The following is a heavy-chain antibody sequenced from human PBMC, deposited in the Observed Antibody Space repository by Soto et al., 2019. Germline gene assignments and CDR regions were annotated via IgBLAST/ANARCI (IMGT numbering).Heavy chain of an antibody. Sequence: QVQLVQSGAEVKKPGASVKVSCKASGYTFTSYDFNWVRQATGQGLEWLGWMNPNSGTPGYAQRFQGRVTMTRNTGISTDYMELSSLRSEDTAMYYCARVACTGGRCYYDYWGQGTLVTV. V-gene: IGHV1-8*01. D-gene: IGHD2-8*02. J-gene: IGHJ4*02. CDR1: GYTFTSYD. CDR2: MNPNSGTP. CDR3: ARVACTGGRCYYDY.